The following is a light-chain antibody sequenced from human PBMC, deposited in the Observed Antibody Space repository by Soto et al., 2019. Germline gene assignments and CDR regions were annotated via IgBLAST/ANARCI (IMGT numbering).Light chain of an antibody. CDR1: QSVSGN. J-gene: IGKJ1*01. CDR3: QQYNNWPPWT. V-gene: IGKV3-15*01. Sequence: LSVSPGERATLSCRASQSVSGNLAWYQQKPGQAPRLLIYGASTRATGIPARFSGSGSGTEFTLTISSLQSEDFAVYYCQQYNNWPPWTFGQGTKVEIK. CDR2: GAS.